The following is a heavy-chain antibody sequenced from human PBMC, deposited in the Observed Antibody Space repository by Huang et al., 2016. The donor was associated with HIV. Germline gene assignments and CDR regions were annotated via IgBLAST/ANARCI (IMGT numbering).Heavy chain of an antibody. CDR1: GFTFNTYG. CDR3: ARSGNCTNGVCYTKHFDY. Sequence: AASGFTFNTYGMHWVRQAPGKGLEWVAFIRSDGSNKYYADSVKGRFTIARDNSKNTLYLQMNSLRAEDTAVYYCARSGNCTNGVCYTKHFDYWGQGTLVTVSS. V-gene: IGHV3-30*02. D-gene: IGHD2-8*01. CDR2: IRSDGSNK. J-gene: IGHJ4*02.